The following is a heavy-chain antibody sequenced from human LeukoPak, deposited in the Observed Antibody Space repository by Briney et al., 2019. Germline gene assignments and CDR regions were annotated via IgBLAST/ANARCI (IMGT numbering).Heavy chain of an antibody. Sequence: ASVKVSCKASNNTLSNNGITWVRQAPGQGLEWMGWISGYNTYTTYAQKFQDRVTMTKDTSTNTAYMEMRSLRSDDTAIYYCARVRLVWGMETFDLWGQGTMVTVSS. J-gene: IGHJ3*01. D-gene: IGHD3/OR15-3a*01. CDR2: ISGYNTYT. CDR1: NNTLSNNG. CDR3: ARVRLVWGMETFDL. V-gene: IGHV1-18*01.